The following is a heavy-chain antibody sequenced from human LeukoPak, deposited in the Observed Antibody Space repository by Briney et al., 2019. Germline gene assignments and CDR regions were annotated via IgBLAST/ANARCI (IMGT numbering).Heavy chain of an antibody. CDR3: ARDCLSSGEWALLFDI. V-gene: IGHV3-21*01. CDR1: GFTFSTYR. Sequence: GGSLRLSCAASGFTFSTYRMNWARQAPGKGLEWVSSISSSSGFIYYADSVKGRFTISRDNAKNSLYLQMNSLRAEDTAVYYCARDCLSSGEWALLFDIWGQGTMVTVSS. J-gene: IGHJ3*02. D-gene: IGHD1-26*01. CDR2: ISSSSGFI.